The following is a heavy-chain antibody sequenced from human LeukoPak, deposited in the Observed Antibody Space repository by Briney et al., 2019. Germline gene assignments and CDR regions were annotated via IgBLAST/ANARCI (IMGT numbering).Heavy chain of an antibody. CDR1: GFTFSTYW. D-gene: IGHD1-26*01. CDR2: INSDGSST. V-gene: IGHV3-74*01. J-gene: IGHJ4*02. Sequence: GGSLRLSCAASGFTFSTYWMHWVRQAPGKGLVWVSLINSDGSSTTYADSVKGRFTISRDNAKNTLYLQMNSLRAEDTAVYYCARIFSGSSYVLLDYWGQGTLVTVSS. CDR3: ARIFSGSSYVLLDY.